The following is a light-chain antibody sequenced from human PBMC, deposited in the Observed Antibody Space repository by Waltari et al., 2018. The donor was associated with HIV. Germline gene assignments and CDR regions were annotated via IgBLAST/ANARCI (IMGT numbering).Light chain of an antibody. Sequence: QSALTQPPSASGSPGPSVTISCTGTSSNAGGYNYVSWYQHHPGKAPKLMIYEVSKRPSGVPDRFSGSKSGNTASLTVSGLQAEDEADYYCNSYVGSNNYIFGTGTKVTVL. J-gene: IGLJ1*01. CDR3: NSYVGSNNYI. CDR1: SSNAGGYNY. CDR2: EVS. V-gene: IGLV2-8*01.